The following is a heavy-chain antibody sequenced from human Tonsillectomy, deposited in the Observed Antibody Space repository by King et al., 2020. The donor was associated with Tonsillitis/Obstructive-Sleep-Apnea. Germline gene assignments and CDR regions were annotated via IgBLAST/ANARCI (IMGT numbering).Heavy chain of an antibody. V-gene: IGHV3-53*01. CDR3: ARAARAPEDYRGWYFDL. CDR2: IYSGGST. J-gene: IGHJ2*01. CDR1: GFTVSSNY. Sequence: VQLVESGGGLIQPGGSLRLSCAASGFTVSSNYMSWVRQAPGKGLEWVSVIYSGGSTYYADSVKGRFTISRDNSKNTLYLQMNSLRAEDTAVYYCARAARAPEDYRGWYFDLWGRGTLVTVSS. D-gene: IGHD3-16*01.